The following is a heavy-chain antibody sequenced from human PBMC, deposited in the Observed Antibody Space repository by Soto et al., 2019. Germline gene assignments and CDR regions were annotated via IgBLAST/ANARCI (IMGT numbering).Heavy chain of an antibody. CDR1: VGAFRDYY. J-gene: IGHJ3*02. CDR2: ISHSGST. CDR3: ARAYCSGGSCYGDAFDI. Sequence: AEALSPNYGDNVGAFRDYYWSRIRQPPGKGLEWIGEISHSGSTNYNPSLKSRVTISVDTSKNQFSLKLSSVTAADTAVYYCARAYCSGGSCYGDAFDIWGQGTMVT. D-gene: IGHD2-15*01. V-gene: IGHV4-34*01.